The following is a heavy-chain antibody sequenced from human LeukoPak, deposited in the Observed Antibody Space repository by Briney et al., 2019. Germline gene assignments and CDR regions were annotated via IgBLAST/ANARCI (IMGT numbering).Heavy chain of an antibody. CDR3: ARVLDYYFDY. CDR2: INPGNGYT. J-gene: IGHJ4*02. V-gene: IGHV1-3*01. Sequence: ASVKVSCKASGYTFTNYSVHWVRQAPGQRLEWMGWINPGNGYTKFSQKFQGRVTITRDTSASTAYMELRSLRSEDTAQYYCARVLDYYFDYWGQGTLVTVSS. D-gene: IGHD3/OR15-3a*01. CDR1: GYTFTNYS.